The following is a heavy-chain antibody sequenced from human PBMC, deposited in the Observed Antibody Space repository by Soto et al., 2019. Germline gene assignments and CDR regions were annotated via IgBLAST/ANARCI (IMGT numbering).Heavy chain of an antibody. D-gene: IGHD3-3*01. CDR2: ISYDGSNK. V-gene: IGHV3-30*18. Sequence: GGSLRLSCAASGFTFSSYGMHWVRQAPGKGLEWVAVISYDGSNKYYADSVKGRFTISRDNSKNTLYLQMNSLRAEDTAVYYCAKVGRSFWSGYSIRDNYYYYGMDVWGQGTTVTVSS. CDR1: GFTFSSYG. J-gene: IGHJ6*02. CDR3: AKVGRSFWSGYSIRDNYYYYGMDV.